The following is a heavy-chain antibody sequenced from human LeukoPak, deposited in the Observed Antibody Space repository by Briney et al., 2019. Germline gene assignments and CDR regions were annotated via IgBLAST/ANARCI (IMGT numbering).Heavy chain of an antibody. V-gene: IGHV4-59*01. D-gene: IGHD3-9*01. CDR2: TYYSGST. J-gene: IGHJ4*02. CDR3: ARSLVISQWDY. Sequence: PSETLSLTCTVSGGSISSYYWSWIRQPPGKGLEWIGYTYYSGSTNYNPSLKSRVTISVDTSKNQFSLKLSSVTAADTAVYYCARSLVISQWDYWGQGTLVTVSS. CDR1: GGSISSYY.